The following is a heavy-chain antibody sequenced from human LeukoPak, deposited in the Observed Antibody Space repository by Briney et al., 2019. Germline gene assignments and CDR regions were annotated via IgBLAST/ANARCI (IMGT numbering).Heavy chain of an antibody. CDR2: VNGNGGST. CDR3: AKSLYGGCDY. J-gene: IGHJ4*02. Sequence: GGSLRLSCAASGFTFSTYAMSWVRQAPGRGLEWVSGVNGNGGSTSYADSVKGRFTISRDNSKNTVYLQMNSLRVEDTAVYYCAKSLYGGCDYWGQGTVVTVSS. D-gene: IGHD3-16*02. CDR1: GFTFSTYA. V-gene: IGHV3-23*01.